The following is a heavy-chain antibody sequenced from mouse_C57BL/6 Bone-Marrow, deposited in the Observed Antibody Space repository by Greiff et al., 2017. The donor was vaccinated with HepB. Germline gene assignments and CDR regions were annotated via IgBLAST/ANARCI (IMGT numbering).Heavy chain of an antibody. V-gene: IGHV1-80*01. CDR3: ARWATTVVATWYFDV. Sequence: VQLQQSGAELVKPGASVKISCKASGYAFSSYWMNWVKQRPGKGLEWIGQIYPGDGDTNYNGKFKGKATLTADKSSSTAYMQLSRLTSEDSAVYFCARWATTVVATWYFDVWGTGTTVTVSS. D-gene: IGHD1-1*01. J-gene: IGHJ1*03. CDR1: GYAFSSYW. CDR2: IYPGDGDT.